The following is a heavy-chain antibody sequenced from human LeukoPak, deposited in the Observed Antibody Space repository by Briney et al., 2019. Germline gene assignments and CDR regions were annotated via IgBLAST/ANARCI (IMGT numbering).Heavy chain of an antibody. J-gene: IGHJ4*02. CDR2: INPNSGGT. D-gene: IGHD6-19*01. V-gene: IGHV1-2*04. CDR3: AREDIAVAGTSASLDY. CDR1: GYTFTGYY. Sequence: ASVKVSCKASGYTFTGYYMHWVRQAPGQGLEWMGWINPNSGGTNYAQKFQGWVTMTRDTSISTAYMELSRLRPDDTAVYYCAREDIAVAGTSASLDYWGQGTLVTVSS.